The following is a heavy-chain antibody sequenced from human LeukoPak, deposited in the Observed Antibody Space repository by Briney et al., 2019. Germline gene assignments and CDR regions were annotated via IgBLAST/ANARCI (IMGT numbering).Heavy chain of an antibody. CDR1: GGSISSFY. D-gene: IGHD6-19*01. Sequence: SETLSLTCTVSGGSISSFYWIVIRQSPERGLVWLGYINYTGNTNYNPSLKSRITIVVDASKHQFSLNLSSVTAADTAMYYCAGSPNQYYFDFWGQGSLVTVSS. V-gene: IGHV4-59*13. J-gene: IGHJ4*02. CDR3: AGSPNQYYFDF. CDR2: INYTGNT.